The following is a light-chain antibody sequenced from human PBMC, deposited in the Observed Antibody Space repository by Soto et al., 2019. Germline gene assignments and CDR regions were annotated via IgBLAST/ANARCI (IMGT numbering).Light chain of an antibody. J-gene: IGKJ2*01. CDR1: QDISNY. CDR2: DAS. CDR3: QQYDNLPNT. V-gene: IGKV1-33*01. Sequence: DIQMTQSPSSLSASVGDRVTITCQASQDISNYLNWYQQKPGKAPKLLIYDASNLETGVPSRFSGSGSGTDFTFTISSLQPEDIATYHCQQYDNLPNTFGQGTKLEIK.